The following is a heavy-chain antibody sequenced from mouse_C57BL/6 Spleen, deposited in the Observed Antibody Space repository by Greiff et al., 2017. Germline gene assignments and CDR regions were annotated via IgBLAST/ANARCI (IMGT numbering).Heavy chain of an antibody. D-gene: IGHD1-1*01. CDR3: AGEDYYGSGFDY. V-gene: IGHV5-17*01. CDR2: ISSGSSTT. Sequence: EVQLVESGGGLVKPGGSLKLSCAASGFTFSDYGMHWVRQAPEKGLEWVAYISSGSSTTYYADTVKGRFTMSRDKAKNTLFLQRTSLRSEDTAMYYCAGEDYYGSGFDYWGQGTTLTVSS. CDR1: GFTFSDYG. J-gene: IGHJ2*01.